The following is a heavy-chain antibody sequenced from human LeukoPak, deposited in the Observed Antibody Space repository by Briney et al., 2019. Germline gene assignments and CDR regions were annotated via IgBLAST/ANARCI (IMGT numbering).Heavy chain of an antibody. Sequence: GESLKISRKGSGYSFTSYWIGRVRQMPGKGLEWMGIIYPGDSDTRYSPSFQGQVTISADKSISTAYLQWSSLKASDTAMYYCARRNITMVRGVIIKDNWFDPWGQGTLVTVSS. CDR3: ARRNITMVRGVIIKDNWFDP. V-gene: IGHV5-51*01. D-gene: IGHD3-10*01. CDR1: GYSFTSYW. J-gene: IGHJ5*02. CDR2: IYPGDSDT.